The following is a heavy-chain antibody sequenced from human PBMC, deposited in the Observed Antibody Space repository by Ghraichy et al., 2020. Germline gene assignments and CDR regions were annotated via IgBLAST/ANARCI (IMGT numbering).Heavy chain of an antibody. CDR3: AKDARGSIAACPGWFDP. Sequence: GGSLRLSCAASGFTFDDYAMHWVRQAPWKGLEWVSGISWNSGSIGYADSVKGRFTISRDNAKNSLYLQMNSLRAEDTALYYCAKDARGSIAACPGWFDPWGQRTLVTGSS. CDR1: GFTFDDYA. V-gene: IGHV3-9*01. CDR2: ISWNSGSI. J-gene: IGHJ5*02. D-gene: IGHD6-6*01.